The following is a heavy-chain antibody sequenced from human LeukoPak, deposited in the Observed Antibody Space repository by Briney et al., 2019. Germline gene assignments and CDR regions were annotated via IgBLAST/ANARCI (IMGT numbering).Heavy chain of an antibody. D-gene: IGHD2-8*01. CDR2: ISGSGGST. J-gene: IGHJ4*02. V-gene: IGHV3-23*01. CDR3: AKDRSCTNDVCHGDFDY. CDR1: GFIFSSYA. Sequence: GGSLRLSCAASGFIFSSYAMSWVRQAPGKGLEWVSTISGSGGSTYYADPVKGRFTISRDNSKNTVYLQINRLRAEDTAVYYCAKDRSCTNDVCHGDFDYWGQGTLVTVSS.